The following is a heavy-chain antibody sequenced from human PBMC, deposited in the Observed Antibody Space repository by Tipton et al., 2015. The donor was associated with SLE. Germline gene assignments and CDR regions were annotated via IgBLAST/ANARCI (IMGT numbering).Heavy chain of an antibody. V-gene: IGHV4-39*01. CDR2: IYYSGST. CDR1: GDSIGSSSNY. D-gene: IGHD6-19*01. CDR3: ARLGRGIAVASTGWFDP. Sequence: TLSLTCTVSGDSIGSSSNYWGWIRQPPGKGLVGIGSIYYSGSTYYNPALKSRVTISVDTSKNQFSLKLSSVTAADTAVYYCARLGRGIAVASTGWFDPWGQGTLVTVSS. J-gene: IGHJ5*02.